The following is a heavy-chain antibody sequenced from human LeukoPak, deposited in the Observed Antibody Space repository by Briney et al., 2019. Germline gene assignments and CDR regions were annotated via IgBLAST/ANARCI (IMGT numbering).Heavy chain of an antibody. CDR2: INNSGGT. Sequence: SETLSLTCVVYGGSFSAYYWSWIRQPPGKGLEWIGEINNSGGTNYNPSLKSRVTISVDTSKNQFSLKLSSVTAADTAVYYYARALGYSYGNDYWGQGTLVTVSS. J-gene: IGHJ4*02. D-gene: IGHD5-18*01. V-gene: IGHV4-34*01. CDR1: GGSFSAYY. CDR3: ARALGYSYGNDY.